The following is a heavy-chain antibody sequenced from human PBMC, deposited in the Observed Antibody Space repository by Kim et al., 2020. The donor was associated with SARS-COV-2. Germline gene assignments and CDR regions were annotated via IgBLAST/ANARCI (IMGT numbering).Heavy chain of an antibody. J-gene: IGHJ3*01. CDR3: VRDGGSTAPNAFDV. Sequence: SETLSLTCSLSGSSLDRGNYYWGWIRQAPGKGLEFISYIHYTGTTTYNPSLKSRVTISLDMSKNQFSLDLSSMTPADTAVYYCVRDGGSTAPNAFDVWGQGTMVTVSS. CDR1: GSSLDRGNYY. D-gene: IGHD3-16*01. V-gene: IGHV4-61*01. CDR2: IHYTGTT.